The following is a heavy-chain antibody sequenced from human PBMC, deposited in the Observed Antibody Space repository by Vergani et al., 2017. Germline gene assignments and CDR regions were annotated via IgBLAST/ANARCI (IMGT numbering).Heavy chain of an antibody. CDR3: ARDKYYDILTGYLGRDGMDV. CDR1: GYTFTSYA. V-gene: IGHV7-4-1*02. CDR2: INTNTGNP. D-gene: IGHD3-9*01. J-gene: IGHJ6*02. Sequence: QVQLVQSGSELKKPGASVKVSCKSSGYTFTSYAMNWVRQAPGQGLEWMGWINTNTGNPTYAQGFTGRFVFSLDTSVSTAYLQISSLKAEDTAVYYCARDKYYDILTGYLGRDGMDVWGQGTTVTVSS.